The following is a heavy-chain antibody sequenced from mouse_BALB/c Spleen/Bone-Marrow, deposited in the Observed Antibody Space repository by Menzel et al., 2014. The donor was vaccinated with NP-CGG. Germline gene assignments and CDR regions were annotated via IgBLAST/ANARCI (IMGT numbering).Heavy chain of an antibody. J-gene: IGHJ1*01. V-gene: IGHV1S81*02. CDR2: INPSNGRT. D-gene: IGHD2-14*01. CDR1: GYTFTSYW. Sequence: VHLVESGAELVKPGASVKLSCKASGYTFTSYWMHWVKQRPGQGLEWIGEINPSNGRTNYNEKFKSKATLTVDKSSSTASTQLSSVSSEDSAVYYCARWAVRRPGYFDVWGAGTTVSVSS. CDR3: ARWAVRRPGYFDV.